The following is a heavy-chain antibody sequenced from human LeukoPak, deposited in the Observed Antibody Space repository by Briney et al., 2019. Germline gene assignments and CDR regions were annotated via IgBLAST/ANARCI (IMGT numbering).Heavy chain of an antibody. V-gene: IGHV4-59*01. CDR3: ARGAVRGVSWFDP. Sequence: SETLSLTCTVSGGSISSYYWSWIRQPPGKGLEWIGYIYYSGSTNYNPSLKSRVTISVDTSKNQFSLKLSSVTAADTAVYYCARGAVRGVSWFDPWGQGTLGTVSS. D-gene: IGHD3-10*01. CDR1: GGSISSYY. J-gene: IGHJ5*02. CDR2: IYYSGST.